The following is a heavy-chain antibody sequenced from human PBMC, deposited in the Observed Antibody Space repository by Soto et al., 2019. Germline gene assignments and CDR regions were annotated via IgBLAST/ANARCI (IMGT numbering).Heavy chain of an antibody. CDR1: GFTFTSSA. J-gene: IGHJ3*02. V-gene: IGHV1-58*01. CDR2: IVVGSGNT. D-gene: IGHD3-22*01. CDR3: AATALITYSFAFDI. Sequence: GASVKVSCKASGFTFTSSAVQWVRQARGQRLEWIGWIVVGSGNTNYAQKFQERVTITRDMSTSTACMELSSLRSEDTAVYYYAATALITYSFAFDIWGQGTMVTVSS.